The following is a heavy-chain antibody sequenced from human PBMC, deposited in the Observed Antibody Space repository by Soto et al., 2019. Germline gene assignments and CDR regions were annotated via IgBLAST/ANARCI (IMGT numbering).Heavy chain of an antibody. D-gene: IGHD3-10*01. Sequence: QVQLQESGPGLVKPSQTLSLTCTVSGGSISSGGYYWSWIRQHPGKGLEWIGYIYYSGSTYYNPSLKSRVTISVDTSKNQFSLKLSSVTAADTAVYYCARDSLLRSYGSGSYYNTPSQGGMDVWGQGTTVTVSS. CDR3: ARDSLLRSYGSGSYYNTPSQGGMDV. J-gene: IGHJ6*02. V-gene: IGHV4-31*03. CDR1: GGSISSGGYY. CDR2: IYYSGST.